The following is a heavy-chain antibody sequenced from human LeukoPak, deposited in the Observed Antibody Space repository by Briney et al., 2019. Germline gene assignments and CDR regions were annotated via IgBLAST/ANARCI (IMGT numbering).Heavy chain of an antibody. CDR2: IYYSGST. V-gene: IGHV4-39*01. D-gene: IGHD6-13*01. CDR1: GGSISSSSYY. J-gene: IGHJ4*02. Sequence: PSETLSLTCTVSGGSISSSSYYWGWIRQPPGKGLEWIGSIYYSGSTYYNPSLKSRVTISVDTSKNQFSLKLSSVTAADTAVYYCARQLPGRAAAVHYWGQGTLVTVSS. CDR3: ARQLPGRAAAVHY.